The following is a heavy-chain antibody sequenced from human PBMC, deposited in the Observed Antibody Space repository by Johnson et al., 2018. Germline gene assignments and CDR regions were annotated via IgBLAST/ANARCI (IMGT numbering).Heavy chain of an antibody. V-gene: IGHV3-21*04. CDR3: ASDSLSEYYFYYRMDV. D-gene: IGHD3-16*01. J-gene: IGHJ6*02. CDR2: ISSSSSYI. CDR1: GFTFSSYS. Sequence: EVQLLETGGGLVKPGGSLRLSCAASGFTFSSYSMNWVRQAPGKGLEWVSSISSSSSYIYYADSVKGRFTISRDNAKNSLYLQMNSLRAEDTAVYFCASDSLSEYYFYYRMDVWGQGTTVTVSS.